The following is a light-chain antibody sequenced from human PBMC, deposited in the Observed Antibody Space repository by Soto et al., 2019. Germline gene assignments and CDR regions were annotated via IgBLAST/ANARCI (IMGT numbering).Light chain of an antibody. CDR3: SSYTSSSTWV. V-gene: IGLV2-14*01. Sequence: QSVLTQPASVSGSPGQSITISCTGTSSDVGGYNYVSWYQQHPGKAPKLMIYDVSNRPSGVSKRFSGSKSGNTASLTISGLHAEGGADYYCSSYTSSSTWVFGGGTKLTVL. J-gene: IGLJ3*02. CDR2: DVS. CDR1: SSDVGGYNY.